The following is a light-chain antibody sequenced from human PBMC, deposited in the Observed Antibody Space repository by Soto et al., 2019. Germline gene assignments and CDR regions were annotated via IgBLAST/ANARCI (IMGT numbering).Light chain of an antibody. V-gene: IGLV1-47*02. CDR3: ATWDDSLSGWV. J-gene: IGLJ3*02. Sequence: QSVLTQPPSASGTPGQRGTISCSGSSSHIGGNYVYWYQQLPGTAPKLLMFYNSERPSGVPDRFSGSKSGTSASLAISGLRSEDEADYYCATWDDSLSGWVFGGGTKLTVL. CDR2: YNS. CDR1: SSHIGGNY.